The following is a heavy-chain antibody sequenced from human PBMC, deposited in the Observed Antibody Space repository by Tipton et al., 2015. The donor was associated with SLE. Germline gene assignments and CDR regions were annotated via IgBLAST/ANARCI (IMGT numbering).Heavy chain of an antibody. D-gene: IGHD3-22*01. CDR3: TTGYYYDSSGYENY. CDR2: IKSKTDGGTT. J-gene: IGHJ4*02. CDR1: GFTFSNAW. Sequence: SLRLSCAASGFTFSNAWMSWVRQAPGKGLEWVGRIKSKTDGGTTDYAAPVKGRFTISRDDSKNTLYLQMNSLKTEDTAVYYCTTGYYYDSSGYENYWGQGTLVTVSS. V-gene: IGHV3-15*01.